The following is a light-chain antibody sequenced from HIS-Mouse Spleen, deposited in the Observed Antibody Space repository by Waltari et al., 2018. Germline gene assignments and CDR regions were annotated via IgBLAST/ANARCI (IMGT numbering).Light chain of an antibody. CDR1: QGISSY. CDR3: QQLNSYPPT. CDR2: AAS. Sequence: DIQLTQSPPSLSASAGDRVTITCRASQGISSYLAWYQQKPGKAPKLLIYAASTLQSGVPSRFSGSGSGTEFTLTISSLQPEDFATYYCQQLNSYPPTFGQGTKVEIK. V-gene: IGKV1-9*01. J-gene: IGKJ1*01.